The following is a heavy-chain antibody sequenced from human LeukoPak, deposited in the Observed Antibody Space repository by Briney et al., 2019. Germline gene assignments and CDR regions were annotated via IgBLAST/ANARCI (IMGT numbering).Heavy chain of an antibody. V-gene: IGHV4-59*05. J-gene: IGHJ4*02. CDR3: ATQILLCHYY. Sequence: GSLRLSCAASGFTFNNYWMSWVRQAPGKGLEWIGTIFYSGSTYYNPSLKSRVTISVDTSKNQFSLKLSSVTAEDTAVHYCATQILLCHYYWGQGTLVTVSS. D-gene: IGHD2/OR15-2a*01. CDR1: GFTFNNYW. CDR2: IFYSGST.